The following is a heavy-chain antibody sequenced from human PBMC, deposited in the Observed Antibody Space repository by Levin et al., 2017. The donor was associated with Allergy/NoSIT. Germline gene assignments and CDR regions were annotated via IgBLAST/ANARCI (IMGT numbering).Heavy chain of an antibody. D-gene: IGHD3-10*01. Sequence: GGSLRLSCAASGFTVSSNYMSWVRQAPGKGLEWVSLYYGDGRTAYGDSVKGRFTISRDISRNTLDLQMNSLRAEDTAVYYCARAEVGSEHWGQGTLVTVSS. CDR1: GFTVSSNY. CDR3: ARAEVGSEH. J-gene: IGHJ4*02. V-gene: IGHV3-53*01. CDR2: YYGDGRT.